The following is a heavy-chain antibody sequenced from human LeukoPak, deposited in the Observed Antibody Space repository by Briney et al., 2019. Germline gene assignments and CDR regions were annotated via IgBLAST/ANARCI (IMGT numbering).Heavy chain of an antibody. CDR2: IIPIFGTA. Sequence: VASVKVSCKASGGTFSSYAISWVRQAPGQGLEWMGGIIPIFGTANYARKFQGRVTITTDESTSTAYMELSSLRSEDTAVYYCAVGAAAGRGWFDPWGQGTLVTVSS. J-gene: IGHJ5*02. D-gene: IGHD6-13*01. CDR1: GGTFSSYA. V-gene: IGHV1-69*05. CDR3: AVGAAAGRGWFDP.